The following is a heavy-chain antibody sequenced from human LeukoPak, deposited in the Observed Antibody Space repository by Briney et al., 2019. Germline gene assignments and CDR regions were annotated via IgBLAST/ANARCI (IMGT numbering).Heavy chain of an antibody. Sequence: GSSVKVSCKASGGTFSSYAISWVRQAPGQGLEWMGGIIPIFGTANYAQKFQGRVTITADESTSTAYMELSSLRSDDTAVYYCARRGLRFLEWLPLDYWGQGTLVTVSS. D-gene: IGHD3-3*01. V-gene: IGHV1-69*01. J-gene: IGHJ4*02. CDR2: IIPIFGTA. CDR1: GGTFSSYA. CDR3: ARRGLRFLEWLPLDY.